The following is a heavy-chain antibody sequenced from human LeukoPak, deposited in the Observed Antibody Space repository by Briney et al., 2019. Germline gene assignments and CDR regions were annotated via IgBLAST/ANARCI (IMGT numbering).Heavy chain of an antibody. CDR3: ARQSTYTYNDLDS. V-gene: IGHV1-18*01. CDR1: GYTFSNYA. J-gene: IGHJ4*02. D-gene: IGHD5-18*01. Sequence: HWPSVKVSCKVSGYTFSNYATNWVRHAPGQGLEWMGWISTYNNNTESAENLLGRLTLTTDTPTSTAYIGLRALRSDDTAVYFCARQSTYTYNDLDSWGQGTLITVSS. CDR2: ISTYNNNT.